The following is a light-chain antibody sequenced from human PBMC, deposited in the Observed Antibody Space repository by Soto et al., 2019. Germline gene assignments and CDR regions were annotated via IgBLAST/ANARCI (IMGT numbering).Light chain of an antibody. CDR3: ATWDDSLNARGV. V-gene: IGLV1-44*01. CDR2: NSN. CDR1: RSNIGNNA. Sequence: QSVLTQTPSASGTPGQTVTISCSGNRSNIGNNAVSWYQQFPGTAPKLLIYNSNQRPAGVPDRFSGSKSGTSASLAISGLQSEDEADYYCATWDDSLNARGVFGGGTKLTVL. J-gene: IGLJ3*02.